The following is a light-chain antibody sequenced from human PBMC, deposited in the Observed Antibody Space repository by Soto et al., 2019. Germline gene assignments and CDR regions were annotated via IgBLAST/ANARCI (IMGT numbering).Light chain of an antibody. J-gene: IGLJ2*01. V-gene: IGLV2-14*03. CDR1: SSDIGGYNY. CDR3: STYTSSRTR. CDR2: DVS. Sequence: QSALTQPASVSGSPGQSITISCTGTSSDIGGYNYVSWYQHHPGKAPKLLIYDVSNRPSGVSNRFSGSKSGNTASLTISGLQVEDEADYFCSTYTSSRTRFGGGTKLTVL.